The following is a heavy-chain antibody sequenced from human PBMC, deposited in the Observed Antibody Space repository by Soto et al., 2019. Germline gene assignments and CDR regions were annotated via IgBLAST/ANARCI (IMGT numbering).Heavy chain of an antibody. CDR3: AKEKYYYDSSGYYTRSFDY. J-gene: IGHJ4*02. CDR1: GFTFSSYS. D-gene: IGHD3-22*01. Sequence: PGGSLRLSCAASGFTFSSYSMNWVRQAPGKGLEWVSYISSSSSTIYYADSVKGRFTISRDNAKNSLYLQMNSLRAEDTAVYYCAKEKYYYDSSGYYTRSFDYWGQGTLVTVSS. V-gene: IGHV3-48*01. CDR2: ISSSSSTI.